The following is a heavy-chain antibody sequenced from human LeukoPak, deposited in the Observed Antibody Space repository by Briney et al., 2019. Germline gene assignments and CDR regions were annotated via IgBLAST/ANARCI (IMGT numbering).Heavy chain of an antibody. CDR1: GFTFSIYW. CDR2: IKQDGSEK. CDR3: ASYQLRYYYYGMDV. Sequence: GGSLRLSCAASGFTFSIYWMSCVRQAPGKGRECVANIKQDGSEKYYVDSVKGRFTITRDNANTSQYLKMNSLRAEDTAVYYGASYQLRYYYYGMDVWGQGTTVTVSS. J-gene: IGHJ6*02. V-gene: IGHV3-7*01. D-gene: IGHD2-2*01.